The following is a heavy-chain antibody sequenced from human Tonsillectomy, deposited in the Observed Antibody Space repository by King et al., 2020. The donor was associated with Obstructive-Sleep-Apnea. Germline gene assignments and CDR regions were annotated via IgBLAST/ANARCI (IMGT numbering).Heavy chain of an antibody. CDR3: ARAPMVRGIIRWFDP. J-gene: IGHJ5*02. Sequence: QLQESGPGLVKPSQTLSLTCTVSGGSISSGDYYWCWIRQHPGKGLEWIGYIYYSGSTNYNPSLKSRVTISVDTSKNQFSLKLSSVTAADTAVYFCARAPMVRGIIRWFDPWGQGTLVTVSS. CDR2: IYYSGST. CDR1: GGSISSGDYY. D-gene: IGHD3-10*01. V-gene: IGHV4-31*03.